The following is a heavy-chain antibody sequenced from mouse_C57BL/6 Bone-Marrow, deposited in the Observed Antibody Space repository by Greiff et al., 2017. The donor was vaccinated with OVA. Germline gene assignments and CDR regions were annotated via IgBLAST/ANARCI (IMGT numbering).Heavy chain of an antibody. CDR1: GYTFTGYW. CDR3: ARHWDPFDY. Sequence: QVQLQQSGAELMKPGASVKLSCKATGYTFTGYWIEWVKQRPGHGLEWIGEILPGSGSTNSNEKFKGKATFTADTSSNTAYMQLSSLTTEDSAIYYCARHWDPFDYWGQGTTLTVSS. CDR2: ILPGSGST. D-gene: IGHD4-1*01. V-gene: IGHV1-9*01. J-gene: IGHJ2*01.